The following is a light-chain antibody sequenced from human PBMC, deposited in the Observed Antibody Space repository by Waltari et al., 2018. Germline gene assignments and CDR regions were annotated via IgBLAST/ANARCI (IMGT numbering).Light chain of an antibody. V-gene: IGLV8-61*01. J-gene: IGLJ3*02. CDR3: LLFMGSAIWV. CDR2: STN. Sequence: WEQQTPGQAPRTRIYSTNTRAAGVPDRFSGSILGNKAALTSTGAQADDESHYYCLLFMGSAIWVFGGGTKLTVV.